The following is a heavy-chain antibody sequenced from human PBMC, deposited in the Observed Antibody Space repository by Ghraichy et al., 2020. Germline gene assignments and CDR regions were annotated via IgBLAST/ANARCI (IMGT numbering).Heavy chain of an antibody. CDR3: ANRAASWGFHEH. D-gene: IGHD2-15*01. V-gene: IGHV3-23*01. Sequence: GGSLRLSCAASGLTFSNYAMSWVRLAPGKGLEWVSTISGSGVDTYYADSVKGRFTISRDNSKNTLYLQMNSLRVEDTAVYYCANRAASWGFHEHWGQGTLVTASS. J-gene: IGHJ1*01. CDR2: ISGSGVDT. CDR1: GLTFSNYA.